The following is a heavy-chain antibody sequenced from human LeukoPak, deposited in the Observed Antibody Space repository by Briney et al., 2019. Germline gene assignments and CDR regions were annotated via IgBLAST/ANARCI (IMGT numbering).Heavy chain of an antibody. J-gene: IGHJ4*02. CDR2: INHSGST. Sequence: PSETLSLTCALYGGSFSGYYWSWIRQPPGKGLEWIGEINHSGSTNYNPSLKSRVTISVDTSKNQFSLKLSSVTAADTAVYYCAKAVYYDSSGYWGHWGQGTLVTVSS. CDR3: AKAVYYDSSGYWGH. V-gene: IGHV4-34*01. CDR1: GGSFSGYY. D-gene: IGHD3-22*01.